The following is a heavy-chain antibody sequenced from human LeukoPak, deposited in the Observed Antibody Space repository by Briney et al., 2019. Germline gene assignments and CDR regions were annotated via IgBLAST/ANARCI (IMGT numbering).Heavy chain of an antibody. V-gene: IGHV3-23*01. CDR3: ARAFGSGSQVINYFDF. J-gene: IGHJ4*02. D-gene: IGHD3-10*01. CDR2: ISGSGGST. Sequence: GGSLRLSCAASGFTFSSYEMSWVRQAPGKGLEWVSAISGSGGSTYYADSVKGWFTISRDNAKNMVYLQMNSLRAEDTAVYYCARAFGSGSQVINYFDFWGQGTLVTVSS. CDR1: GFTFSSYE.